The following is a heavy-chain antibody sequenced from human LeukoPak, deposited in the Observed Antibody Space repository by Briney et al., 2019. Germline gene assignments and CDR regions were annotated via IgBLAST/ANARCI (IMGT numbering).Heavy chain of an antibody. V-gene: IGHV4-39*01. D-gene: IGHD3-10*02. Sequence: PSKTLSLTCTVSGGSVTDATYYWGWVRQPPGKGLEWIASMSYSRTPDYNTSLRGRVAMSVDTSKNQVSLKLSSVTAADTAVYYCVRHQVRTMLNSWGQGTLVTVSS. CDR3: VRHQVRTMLNS. CDR1: GGSVTDATYY. CDR2: MSYSRTP. J-gene: IGHJ4*02.